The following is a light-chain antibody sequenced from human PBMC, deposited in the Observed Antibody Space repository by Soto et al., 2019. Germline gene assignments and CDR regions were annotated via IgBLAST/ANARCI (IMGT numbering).Light chain of an antibody. V-gene: IGKV1-5*01. J-gene: IGKJ5*01. CDR3: QQFSSYPIT. CDR1: QSISRL. Sequence: DIQMTQSPATLSASVGDRATITCRASQSISRLLTWYQQKPGKAPKLLIYEASSLESGVPSRVSGSGSGTEFTLTIGCLQPDDFATYSCQQFSSYPITFGQGTRLEI. CDR2: EAS.